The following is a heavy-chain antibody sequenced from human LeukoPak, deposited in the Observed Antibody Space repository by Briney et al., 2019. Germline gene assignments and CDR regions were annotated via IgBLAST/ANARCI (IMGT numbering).Heavy chain of an antibody. D-gene: IGHD3-9*01. CDR1: GFTFGSYE. Sequence: GGSLRLSCAASGFTFGSYEMNWVRQAPGKGLEWVSYISSSGSTIYYADSVKGRFTISRDNAKNSLYLRMNSLRAEDTAVYYCAKDPPSLRYFDWLSPRADDAFDIWGQGTMVTVSS. J-gene: IGHJ3*02. V-gene: IGHV3-48*03. CDR3: AKDPPSLRYFDWLSPRADDAFDI. CDR2: ISSSGSTI.